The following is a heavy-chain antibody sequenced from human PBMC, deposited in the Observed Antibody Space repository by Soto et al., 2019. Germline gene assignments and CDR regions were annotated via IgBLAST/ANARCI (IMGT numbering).Heavy chain of an antibody. Sequence: QVQLQQWGAGLLKPSETLSLTCAVYGGSFSGYYWSWIRQPPGKGLEWIGEINHSGSTNYNPSLKSRVTISVATSKNQFSLKLSSVTAADTAVYYCARGYGDLRYYYYMDVWGKGTTVTVSS. CDR2: INHSGST. CDR3: ARGYGDLRYYYYMDV. D-gene: IGHD4-17*01. CDR1: GGSFSGYY. J-gene: IGHJ6*03. V-gene: IGHV4-34*01.